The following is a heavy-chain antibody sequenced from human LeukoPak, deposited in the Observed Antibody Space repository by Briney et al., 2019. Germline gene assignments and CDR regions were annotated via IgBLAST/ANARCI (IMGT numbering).Heavy chain of an antibody. Sequence: ASVKVSCKASGHTFDNYGFSWVRQAPGQGLEWMGSISPHNGYTKHAQKFQGRVTMTTDTPTSTAFMELSDLTSDDTAVYYCARRGDYDMTGYCLDYWGHGALVIVSS. D-gene: IGHD3-22*01. CDR2: ISPHNGYT. V-gene: IGHV1-18*01. J-gene: IGHJ4*01. CDR3: ARRGDYDMTGYCLDY. CDR1: GHTFDNYG.